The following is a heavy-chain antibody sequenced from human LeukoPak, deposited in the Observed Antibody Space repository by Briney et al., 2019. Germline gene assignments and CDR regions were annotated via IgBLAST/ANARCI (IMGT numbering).Heavy chain of an antibody. D-gene: IGHD3-3*01. J-gene: IGHJ3*02. V-gene: IGHV3-66*01. Sequence: GGSLRLSCAASGFTVSSNYMSWARQAPGKGLGWVSVIYSGGNTYYADSVKGRFSISRDNSKNTLYLQMNSLRAEDTAVYYCARDGGRSDAFDIWGEGTMVTVCS. CDR2: IYSGGNT. CDR1: GFTVSSNY. CDR3: ARDGGRSDAFDI.